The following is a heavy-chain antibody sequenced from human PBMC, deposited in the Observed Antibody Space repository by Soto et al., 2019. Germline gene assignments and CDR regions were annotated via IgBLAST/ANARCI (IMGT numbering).Heavy chain of an antibody. D-gene: IGHD3-10*01. CDR1: GGSISSGGYY. Sequence: PSETLSLTFTVSGGSISSGGYYWSWIRQHPGKGLEWIGYVYYSGSTHYNPSLKSRVTISLDTSKNHFSLRLNSVTSADTAVYYCARGVYLSLVRTGWFDPWGQGTLVTVSS. CDR2: VYYSGST. J-gene: IGHJ5*02. CDR3: ARGVYLSLVRTGWFDP. V-gene: IGHV4-61*08.